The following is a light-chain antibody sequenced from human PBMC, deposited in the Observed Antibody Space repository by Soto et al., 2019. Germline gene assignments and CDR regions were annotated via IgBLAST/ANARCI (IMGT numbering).Light chain of an antibody. J-gene: IGLJ1*01. CDR2: DND. V-gene: IGLV1-51*01. CDR3: ATWDTSLSAGV. Sequence: QSVLTQPPSVSAAPGQKVTISCSGSSSNIGNNYVSWYQHLPGTAPKLLIYDNDKRPSGIPDRFSGSKSGTSATLGITGLRAGDEADYHCATWDTSLSAGVFGSGTKLTVL. CDR1: SSNIGNNY.